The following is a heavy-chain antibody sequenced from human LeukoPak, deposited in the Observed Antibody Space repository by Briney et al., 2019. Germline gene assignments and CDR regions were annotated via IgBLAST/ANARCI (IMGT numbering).Heavy chain of an antibody. CDR1: GFSFSRYW. Sequence: GSLRLSCVASGFSFSRYWMSWVRQAPGKGLEWVANIKEDGSEQYYADSLKGRFTISRDNVKNSLYLHINSLRAEDTAVYYCARGVVPAAVNYYYYYYMDVWGKGTTVTVSS. J-gene: IGHJ6*03. CDR3: ARGVVPAAVNYYYYYYMDV. CDR2: IKEDGSEQ. V-gene: IGHV3-7*04. D-gene: IGHD2-2*01.